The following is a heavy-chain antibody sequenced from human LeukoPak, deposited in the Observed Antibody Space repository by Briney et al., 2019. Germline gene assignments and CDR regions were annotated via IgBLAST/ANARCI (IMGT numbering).Heavy chain of an antibody. V-gene: IGHV3-30*02. CDR1: RFTFSSYG. J-gene: IGHJ4*02. D-gene: IGHD3-10*01. Sequence: GGSLRLSCAASRFTFSSYGMHWVRQAPGKGLEWVAFIRYDGSNKYYADSVKGRFTISRDNSKNTLYLQMNSLRAEDTTVYYCAKVSVTMVRGAPFDYWGQGTLVTVSS. CDR2: IRYDGSNK. CDR3: AKVSVTMVRGAPFDY.